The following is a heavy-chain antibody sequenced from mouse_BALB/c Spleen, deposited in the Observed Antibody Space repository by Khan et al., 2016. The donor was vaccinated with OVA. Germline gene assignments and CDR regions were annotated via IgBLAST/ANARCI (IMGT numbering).Heavy chain of an antibody. Sequence: EVQVVESGGGLVQPGGSLKLSCAASGFTFSSYDMSWVRQTPDKRLELVATITSNGGSTYYPDSVKGRFTISRDHAKNTLYLQMSSLKSEDTAMYYCARMARTINWGQGTTLTVSS. J-gene: IGHJ2*01. CDR1: GFTFSSYD. V-gene: IGHV5-6-3*01. CDR3: ARMARTIN. CDR2: ITSNGGST.